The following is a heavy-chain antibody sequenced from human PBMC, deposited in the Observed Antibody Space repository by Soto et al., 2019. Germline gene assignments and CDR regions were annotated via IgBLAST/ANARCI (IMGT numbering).Heavy chain of an antibody. CDR3: VHSRCGGDCLQSYSSHYYYGMDI. CDR2: IYWDGDR. D-gene: IGHD2-21*02. J-gene: IGHJ6*02. V-gene: IGHV2-5*02. Sequence: QVTLRESGPTLVKPTQTLTLTCTFSGFSLSTGGMGVGWIRQPPGKALEWLALIYWDGDRRYRPSLMSRLTIAKDTSKKQVVLTMTNMDPADTATYYCVHSRCGGDCLQSYSSHYYYGMDIWGQGTTVTVSS. CDR1: GFSLSTGGMG.